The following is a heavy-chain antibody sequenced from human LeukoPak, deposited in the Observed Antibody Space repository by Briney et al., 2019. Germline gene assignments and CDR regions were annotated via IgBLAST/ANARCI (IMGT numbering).Heavy chain of an antibody. Sequence: ASVKVSCKASGYTLTTYDLNWVRPATGQGLEWMGWMNPNSGYTGYAQKFQGRVTITRDTSISTAYMELSSLRSEDTAVYYCARVAGSIDYWGQGTLVTVSS. CDR3: ARVAGSIDY. CDR2: MNPNSGYT. J-gene: IGHJ4*02. CDR1: GYTLTTYD. V-gene: IGHV1-8*03. D-gene: IGHD6-19*01.